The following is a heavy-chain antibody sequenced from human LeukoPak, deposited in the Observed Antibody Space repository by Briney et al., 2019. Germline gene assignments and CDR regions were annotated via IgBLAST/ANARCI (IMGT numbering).Heavy chain of an antibody. CDR3: ARPYLAEKPFNWFDP. CDR1: GYTFTSYD. J-gene: IGHJ5*02. CDR2: MNPNSGNT. D-gene: IGHD2-8*01. V-gene: IGHV1-8*03. Sequence: ASVKVSCKASGYTFTSYDINWVRQATGQGLEWMGWMNPNSGNTGYAQKFQGRVTITRNTSISTAYMELSSLRSEDTAVYYCARPYLAEKPFNWFDPWGQGTLVTVSS.